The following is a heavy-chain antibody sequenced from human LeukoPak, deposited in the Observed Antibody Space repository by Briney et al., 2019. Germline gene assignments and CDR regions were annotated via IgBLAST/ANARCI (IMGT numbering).Heavy chain of an antibody. V-gene: IGHV1-69*04. D-gene: IGHD6-13*01. CDR2: IIPILGIA. CDR1: GGTFSSYA. Sequence: SVKVSCKASGGTFSSYAISWVRQAPGQGLEWMGRIIPILGIANYAQKFQGRVTITADKSTSTAYMELSSLRSEDTAVYYCARDFIEAASGAFDIWGQGTTVIVSS. CDR3: ARDFIEAASGAFDI. J-gene: IGHJ3*02.